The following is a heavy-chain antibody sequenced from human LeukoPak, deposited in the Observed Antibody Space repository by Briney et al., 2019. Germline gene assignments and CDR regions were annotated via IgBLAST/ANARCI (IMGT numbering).Heavy chain of an antibody. CDR2: ITNSGRST. CDR3: AREASGNYYVFDS. V-gene: IGHV3-11*04. CDR1: GFSFSNYF. Sequence: PGGSLRLSCEASGFSFSNYFISWIRQAPGQGLEWVSYITNSGRSTNYADAVKGRFTISRDNTKKSVYLEMTDLRPEDTAVYYCAREASGNYYVFDSWGQGTLVTVSS. J-gene: IGHJ4*02. D-gene: IGHD1-26*01.